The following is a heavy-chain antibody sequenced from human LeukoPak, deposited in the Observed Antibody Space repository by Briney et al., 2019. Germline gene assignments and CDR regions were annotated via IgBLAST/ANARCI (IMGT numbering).Heavy chain of an antibody. Sequence: PGGSLRLSCAASGFTFSSYWMSWVRQAPGKGLEWVANIKQDGSEKYYVDSVKGRFTISRDNAKNSLYLQMNSLRAEDTAVYYCARDRSCGYIGSFDYWGQGTLVTVSS. CDR3: ARDRSCGYIGSFDY. V-gene: IGHV3-7*01. D-gene: IGHD3-16*01. J-gene: IGHJ4*02. CDR2: IKQDGSEK. CDR1: GFTFSSYW.